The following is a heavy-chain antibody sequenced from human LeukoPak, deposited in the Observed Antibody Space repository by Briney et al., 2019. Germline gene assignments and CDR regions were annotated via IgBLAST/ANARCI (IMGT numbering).Heavy chain of an antibody. CDR2: ISGSGGST. V-gene: IGHV3-23*01. CDR3: AKPSGVIDY. Sequence: GGPLRLPCTASGFTLSRYAMSWVREAPGKGLEWVSAISGSGGSTYYADSVKGRFTISRDNSKNTLYLQMNSLRAEDTAVYYCAKPSGVIDYWCQGHLVTVSS. CDR1: GFTLSRYA. J-gene: IGHJ4*02. D-gene: IGHD7-27*01.